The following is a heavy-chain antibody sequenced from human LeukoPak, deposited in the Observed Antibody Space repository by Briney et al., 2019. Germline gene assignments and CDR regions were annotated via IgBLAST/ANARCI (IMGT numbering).Heavy chain of an antibody. CDR3: ARTHCGGGSCDTFDP. V-gene: IGHV4-4*07. J-gene: IGHJ5*02. CDR2: FYASGTT. D-gene: IGHD2-21*01. CDR1: GVSISNYF. Sequence: ASATLSLTCNVFGVSISNYFWSWLRQPAGKGLEWIGRFYASGTTYYNPSLRSRVTLSMDTSKNHFSLKLNSVTAADTAVYYCARTHCGGGSCDTFDPWGQGTLVTVSS.